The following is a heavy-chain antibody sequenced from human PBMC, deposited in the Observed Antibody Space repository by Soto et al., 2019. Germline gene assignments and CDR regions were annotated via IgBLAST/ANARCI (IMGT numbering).Heavy chain of an antibody. D-gene: IGHD3-10*01. Sequence: GLEWVSGMYWKDGNTHYADSVKGRFTISRDNAKNSLFLQLNSLRAEDTALYYCVRSGDYRSGSYWYFFDYWGQGTRVTVSS. V-gene: IGHV3-20*03. CDR3: VRSGDYRSGSYWYFFDY. CDR2: MYWKDGNT. J-gene: IGHJ4*02.